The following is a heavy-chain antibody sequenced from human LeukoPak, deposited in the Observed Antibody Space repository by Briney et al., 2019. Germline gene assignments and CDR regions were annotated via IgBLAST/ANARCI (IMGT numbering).Heavy chain of an antibody. CDR3: ARRGLRLGDLSP. V-gene: IGHV1-69*06. J-gene: IGHJ5*02. CDR2: IIPIFGTA. D-gene: IGHD3-16*02. CDR1: GGTFSSYA. Sequence: ASVKVSCKASGGTFSSYAIRWVRQAPGQGLEWMGGIIPIFGTANYAQKFQGRVTITADKSTSTAYMELSSLRSEDTAVYYCARRGLRLGDLSPWGQGNLVTVSS.